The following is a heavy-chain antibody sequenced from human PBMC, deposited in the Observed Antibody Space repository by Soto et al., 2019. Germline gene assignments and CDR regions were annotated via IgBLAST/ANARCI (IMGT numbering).Heavy chain of an antibody. V-gene: IGHV3-30-3*01. CDR1: GFSFSSYV. CDR2: TSYDGNNR. J-gene: IGHJ4*02. CDR3: AGVYYGGDSVNNF. Sequence: QVRLVESGGVVVQPGRSLRLSCAGSGFSFSSYVLSWVRQAPGRGLEWVAATSYDGNNRYYADSVKGRFIISRDNSKNTLDLEMETPRPEDTAVYYCAGVYYGGDSVNNFWGQGTPVTVSS. D-gene: IGHD2-21*02.